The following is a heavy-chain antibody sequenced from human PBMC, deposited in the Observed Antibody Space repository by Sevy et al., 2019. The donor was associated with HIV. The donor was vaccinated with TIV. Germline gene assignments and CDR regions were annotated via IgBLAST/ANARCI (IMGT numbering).Heavy chain of an antibody. CDR1: RFTFSDYY. Sequence: GGSLRLSCAASRFTFSDYYMSWIRQAPGKGLEWVSYISSGGTTMYYADSLKGRFTISRDNAKNSLYLQMNSLRAEDTAVYYCARVRYNYGSYYFGYWGQGTLVTVSS. CDR2: ISSGGTTM. D-gene: IGHD1-1*01. CDR3: ARVRYNYGSYYFGY. V-gene: IGHV3-11*01. J-gene: IGHJ4*02.